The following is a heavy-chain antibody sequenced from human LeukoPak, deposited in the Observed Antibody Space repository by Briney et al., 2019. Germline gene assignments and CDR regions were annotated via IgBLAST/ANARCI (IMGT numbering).Heavy chain of an antibody. CDR3: ARGWGRTAPFDP. Sequence: PGGSLRLSCAASGFTFSSSGMSWVRQAPGKGLEWIGYIYYSGSTNYNPSLKSRVTISVDTSKNQFSLKLSSVTAADTAVYYCARGWGRTAPFDPWGQGTLVTVSS. J-gene: IGHJ5*02. CDR1: GFTFSSSG. D-gene: IGHD1-26*01. CDR2: IYYSGST. V-gene: IGHV4-59*01.